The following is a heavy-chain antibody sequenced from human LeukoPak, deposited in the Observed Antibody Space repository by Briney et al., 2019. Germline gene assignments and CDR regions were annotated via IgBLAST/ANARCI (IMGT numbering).Heavy chain of an antibody. CDR3: ARHPSYGGYYYYMDV. CDR2: FYHSGST. Sequence: PSETLSLTCAVSGYSIDSGSYWGWIRQPPGKGLEWIGSFYHSGSTYYNPSLKSRFATSVDTSKNQVSLKLRSVTAADTAVYYCARHPSYGGYYYYMDVWGKGTTVTVSS. J-gene: IGHJ6*03. D-gene: IGHD4-23*01. V-gene: IGHV4-38-2*01. CDR1: GYSIDSGSY.